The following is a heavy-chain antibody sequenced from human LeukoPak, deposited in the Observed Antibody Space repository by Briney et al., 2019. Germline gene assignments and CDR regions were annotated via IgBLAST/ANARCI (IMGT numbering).Heavy chain of an antibody. CDR3: ATPRFYSSGGYWFDP. CDR1: GGSIRSSYYY. CDR2: IYYSGST. V-gene: IGHV4-39*01. D-gene: IGHD6-19*01. Sequence: PSETLSLTCTVSGGSIRSSYYYWGWIRQPPGKGLEWIGSIYYSGSTYYNPSLKSRVTISVDTSKNQFSLKLSSVTAADTAVYYCATPRFYSSGGYWFDPWGQGTLVTVSS. J-gene: IGHJ5*02.